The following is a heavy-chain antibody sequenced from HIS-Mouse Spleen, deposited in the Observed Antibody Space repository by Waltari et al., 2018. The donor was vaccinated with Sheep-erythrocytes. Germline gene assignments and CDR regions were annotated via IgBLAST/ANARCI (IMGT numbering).Heavy chain of an antibody. CDR1: GFPFSSDG. J-gene: IGHJ2*01. CDR2: ISYDGSNK. D-gene: IGHD1-1*01. V-gene: IGHV3-30*18. Sequence: QVQLVESGGGVVQPGRSLRPSGAAPGFPFSSDGLHWVRQAPGKGLEWVAVISYDGSNKYYADSVKGRFTISRDNSKNTLYLQMNSLRAEDTAVYYCAKVRTVNYWYFDLWGRGTLVTVSS. CDR3: AKVRTVNYWYFDL.